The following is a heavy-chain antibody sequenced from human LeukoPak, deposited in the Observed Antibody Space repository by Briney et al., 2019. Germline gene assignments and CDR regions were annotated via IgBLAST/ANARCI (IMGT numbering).Heavy chain of an antibody. V-gene: IGHV3-23*01. CDR3: ARDTYRFFDL. CDR2: ISGSGGST. Sequence: GGSLRLSCAASGFTFSSYAMSWVRQAPGKGLEWVSAISGSGGSTYYADSVKGRFTISRDNTKNSLYLHMDSLRAEDTAVYYCARDTYRFFDLWGRGTLVTVSS. CDR1: GFTFSSYA. J-gene: IGHJ2*01.